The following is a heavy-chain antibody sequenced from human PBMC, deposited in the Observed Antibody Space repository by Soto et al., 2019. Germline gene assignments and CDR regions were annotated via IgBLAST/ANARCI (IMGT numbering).Heavy chain of an antibody. J-gene: IGHJ4*02. CDR2: IYYSGST. CDR1: GGSISSGGYY. V-gene: IGHV4-31*03. CDR3: ARGHVGTMVRGVITNYFDY. D-gene: IGHD3-10*01. Sequence: QVQLQESGPGLVKPSQTLSLTCTVSGGSISSGGYYWSWIRQHPGKGLEWIGYIYYSGSTYYNPSLKSRVTISVDTSKNQFSLKLSSVTAADTAVYYCARGHVGTMVRGVITNYFDYWGQGTLVTVSS.